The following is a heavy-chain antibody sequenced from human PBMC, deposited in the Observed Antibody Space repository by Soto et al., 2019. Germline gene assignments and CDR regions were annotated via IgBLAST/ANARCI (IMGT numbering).Heavy chain of an antibody. Sequence: GGSLRLSCAASGFTFSSYAMSWVRQAPGKGLEWVSGISGSGGSTYYADSVKGRFTISRDNSKNTLYLQMNSLRAEDSAVCDCAKVRGGIVEAFDIWGQGTMVTVSS. D-gene: IGHD2-15*01. CDR2: ISGSGGST. V-gene: IGHV3-23*01. CDR3: AKVRGGIVEAFDI. J-gene: IGHJ3*02. CDR1: GFTFSSYA.